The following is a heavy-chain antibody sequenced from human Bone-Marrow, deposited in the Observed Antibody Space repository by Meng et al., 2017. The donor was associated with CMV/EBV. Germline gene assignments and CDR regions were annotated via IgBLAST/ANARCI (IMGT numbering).Heavy chain of an antibody. CDR3: AREPLSWYENDY. D-gene: IGHD6-13*01. Sequence: GESLKISCAASGFTFSSYGMHWVRQAPGKGLEWVAVIWYDGSNKYYADSVKGRFTISRDNSKNTLYLQMNSLRAEDTAVYYCAREPLSWYENDYWGQGTLVTVSS. V-gene: IGHV3-33*01. J-gene: IGHJ4*02. CDR2: IWYDGSNK. CDR1: GFTFSSYG.